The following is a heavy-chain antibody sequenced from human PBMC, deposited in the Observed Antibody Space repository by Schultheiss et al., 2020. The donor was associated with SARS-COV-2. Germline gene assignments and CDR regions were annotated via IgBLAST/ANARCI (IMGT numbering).Heavy chain of an antibody. CDR3: VGLGHPGSLDY. CDR2: ISYDGSNK. CDR1: GFTFSSYG. Sequence: GGSLRLSCAASGFTFSSYGMHWVRQAPGKGLEWVAVISYDGSNKYYADSVKGRFTISRDNSKNTLYLQMNSLRAEDTAVYYCVGLGHPGSLDYWGQGTLVTVSS. V-gene: IGHV3-30*03. J-gene: IGHJ4*02. D-gene: IGHD3-10*01.